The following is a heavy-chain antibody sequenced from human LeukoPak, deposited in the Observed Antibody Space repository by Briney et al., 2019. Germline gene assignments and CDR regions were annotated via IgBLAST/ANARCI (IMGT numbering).Heavy chain of an antibody. J-gene: IGHJ6*02. V-gene: IGHV4-30-2*01. CDR2: IYHSGST. Sequence: SETLSLTCAVSGGSISSGGYSWSWIRQPPGKGLEWIGYIYHSGSTYYNPSLKSRVTISVDRSKNQFSLKLSSVTAADTAVYYCARVPRGYGMDVWGRGTTVTVSS. CDR1: GGSISSGGYS. CDR3: ARVPRGYGMDV.